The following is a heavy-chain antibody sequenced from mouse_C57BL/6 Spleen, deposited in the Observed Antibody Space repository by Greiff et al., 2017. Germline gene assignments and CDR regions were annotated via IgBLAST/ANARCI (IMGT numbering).Heavy chain of an antibody. CDR1: GYTFPSYW. Sequence: VQLQQPGAELVKPGASVKLSCKASGYTFPSYWMHWVKQRPGRGLEWIGRIDPNSGGTKYNEKFKSKATLTVDKPSSTAYMQLSSLTSEDSAVYYCARGGPDGYYGNYYAMDYWGQGTSVTVSS. V-gene: IGHV1-72*01. CDR3: ARGGPDGYYGNYYAMDY. D-gene: IGHD2-3*01. J-gene: IGHJ4*01. CDR2: IDPNSGGT.